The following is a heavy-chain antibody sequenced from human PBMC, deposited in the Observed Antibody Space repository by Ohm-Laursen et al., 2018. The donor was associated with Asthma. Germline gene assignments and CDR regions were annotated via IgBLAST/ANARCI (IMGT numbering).Heavy chain of an antibody. CDR1: GFTFSSYG. J-gene: IGHJ3*02. V-gene: IGHV3-30*03. CDR2: ISYDGSNK. CDR3: AREVCGGDCAAFDI. D-gene: IGHD2-21*02. Sequence: SLRLSCTASGFTFSSYGMHWVRQAPGKGLEWVAVISYDGSNKYYADSVKGRFTISRDNSKNTLYLQMNSLRAEDTAVYYCAREVCGGDCAAFDIWGQGTMVTVSS.